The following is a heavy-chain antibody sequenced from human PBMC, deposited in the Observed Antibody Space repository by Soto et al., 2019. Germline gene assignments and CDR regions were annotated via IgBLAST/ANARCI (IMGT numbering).Heavy chain of an antibody. J-gene: IGHJ5*02. CDR1: GFTFSSYG. V-gene: IGHV3-33*01. CDR3: ARGRVVVVAAPISTHQFDP. CDR2: IWYDGSNK. Sequence: GGSLSLSCAASGFTFSSYGMHWVRQAPGKGLEWVAVIWYDGSNKYYADSVKGRFTISRDNSKNTLYLQMNSLRAEDTAVYYCARGRVVVVAAPISTHQFDPWGQGTLVTVSS. D-gene: IGHD2-15*01.